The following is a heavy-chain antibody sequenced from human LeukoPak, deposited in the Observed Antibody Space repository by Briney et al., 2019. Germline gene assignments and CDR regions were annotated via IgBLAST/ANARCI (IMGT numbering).Heavy chain of an antibody. CDR3: ARGQMFYGSGSYRNWFDP. V-gene: IGHV1-8*01. D-gene: IGHD3-10*01. CDR2: MNPNSGNT. CDR1: GYTFTSYD. J-gene: IGHJ5*02. Sequence: ASVKVSCKASGYTFTSYDINWVRQAPGQGLEWMGWMNPNSGNTGYTKKLQGRVTMTRNTSITTAYMELSSLRPEDTAVYYCARGQMFYGSGSYRNWFDPWGQGTLVTVSS.